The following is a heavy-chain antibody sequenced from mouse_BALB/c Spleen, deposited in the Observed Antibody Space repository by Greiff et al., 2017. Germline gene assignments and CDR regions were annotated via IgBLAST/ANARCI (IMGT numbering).Heavy chain of an antibody. V-gene: IGHV1-77*01. CDR2: IYPGSGST. CDR1: GYTFTDYV. D-gene: IGHD2-2*01. Sequence: VKLMESGPELVKPGASVKMSCKASGYTFTDYVISWVKQRTGQGLEWIGEIYPGSGSTYYNEKFKGKATLTADKSSNTAYMQLSSLTSEDSAVYFCARGGDGYDDPPYAMDYWGQGTSVTVSS. J-gene: IGHJ4*01. CDR3: ARGGDGYDDPPYAMDY.